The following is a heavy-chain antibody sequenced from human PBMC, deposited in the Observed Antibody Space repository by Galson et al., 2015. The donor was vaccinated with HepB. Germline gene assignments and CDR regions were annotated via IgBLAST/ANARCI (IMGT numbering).Heavy chain of an antibody. CDR2: TWSDGINN. V-gene: IGHV3-33*06. D-gene: IGHD3-16*01. Sequence: FSNSGMHWVRPAPGKGLEWVAVTWSDGINNYYADSVKGRFTISRDNFKNTLYLQMKSLRAEDTAVYYCAKDAYRSSYYFDSWGQGTLVTVSS. CDR3: AKDAYRSSYYFDS. J-gene: IGHJ4*02. CDR1: FSNSG.